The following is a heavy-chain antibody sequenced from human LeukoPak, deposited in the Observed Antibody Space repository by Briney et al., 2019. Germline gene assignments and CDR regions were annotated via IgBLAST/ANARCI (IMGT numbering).Heavy chain of an antibody. CDR3: ARDRITWYYDSSGGFDY. J-gene: IGHJ4*02. Sequence: SQTLSLTCAISGDSVSSNSDAWNWIRQSPSRGLEWLGRTYYRSKWYYDYAVAVKSRISINPDTSKNQFSLKLSSVTAADTAVYYCARDRITWYYDSSGGFDYWGQGTLVTVSS. D-gene: IGHD3-22*01. V-gene: IGHV6-1*01. CDR1: GDSVSSNSDA. CDR2: TYYRSKWYY.